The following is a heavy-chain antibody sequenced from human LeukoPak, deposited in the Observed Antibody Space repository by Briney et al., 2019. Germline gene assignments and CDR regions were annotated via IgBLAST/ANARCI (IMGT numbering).Heavy chain of an antibody. CDR2: ISGSGGTT. J-gene: IGHJ4*02. CDR3: AKLPTTVVVSYYFDS. V-gene: IGHV3-23*01. Sequence: GGSLRLSCAASGFTFSSYAMSWVRQAPGKGLEWVSTISGSGGTTYYADSVKGRFTISRDNSKNTLYVQLNSLRAEDTAVYYCAKLPTTVVVSYYFDSWGQGTLVTVSS. CDR1: GFTFSSYA. D-gene: IGHD3-22*01.